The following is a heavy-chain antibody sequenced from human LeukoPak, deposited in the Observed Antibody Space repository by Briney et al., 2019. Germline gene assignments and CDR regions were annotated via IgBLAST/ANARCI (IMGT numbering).Heavy chain of an antibody. J-gene: IGHJ5*02. Sequence: PSETLSLTCTVSGGSISSYYWSWIRQPPGPGLEWIGYIYYSGSTNYNTSLKSRVNISVDTSKNRFSLKLSSVTAADTAVYYCARAGLLGNWFDPWGQGTLVTVSS. CDR1: GGSISSYY. CDR3: ARAGLLGNWFDP. V-gene: IGHV4-59*01. CDR2: IYYSGST.